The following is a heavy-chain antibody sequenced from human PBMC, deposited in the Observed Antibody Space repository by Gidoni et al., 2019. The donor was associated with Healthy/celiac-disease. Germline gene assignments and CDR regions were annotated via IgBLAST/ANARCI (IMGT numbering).Heavy chain of an antibody. Sequence: QLQLPESGPGLVKPSETLSLTCTVSGGSISRSSYYWGWIRQPPGKGLEWIGSIYYSGSTYYNPSLKSRVTISVDTSKNQFSLKLSSVTAADTAVYYCASYSSGWYGYYYYYMDVWGKGTTVTVSS. CDR1: GGSISRSSYY. V-gene: IGHV4-39*01. D-gene: IGHD6-19*01. CDR2: IYYSGST. CDR3: ASYSSGWYGYYYYYMDV. J-gene: IGHJ6*03.